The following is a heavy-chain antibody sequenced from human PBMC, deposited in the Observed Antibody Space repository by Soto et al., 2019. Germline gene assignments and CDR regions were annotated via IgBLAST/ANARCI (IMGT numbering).Heavy chain of an antibody. Sequence: PSETLSLTCVVSGDSISSYYWSWIRQPAGKGLEWIGRIYISGDINYNPSLKSRVTMSVDTSTNQISLKLSSVTAADTAVYYCAREYTETVAGPTPYYFDYWGQGALATVSS. D-gene: IGHD6-19*01. CDR1: GDSISSYY. CDR2: IYISGDI. CDR3: AREYTETVAGPTPYYFDY. J-gene: IGHJ4*02. V-gene: IGHV4-4*07.